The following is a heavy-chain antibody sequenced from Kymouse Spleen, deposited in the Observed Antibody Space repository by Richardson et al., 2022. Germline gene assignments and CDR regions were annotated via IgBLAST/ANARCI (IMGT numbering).Heavy chain of an antibody. Sequence: QVQLQQWGAGLLKPSETLSLTCAVYGGSFSGYYWSWIRQPPGKGLEWIGEINHSGSTNYNPSLKSRVTISVDTSKNQFSLKLSSVTAADTAVYYCARGEYNWNYVYYYYGMDVWGQGTTVTVSS. CDR3: ARGEYNWNYVYYYYGMDV. D-gene: IGHD1-7*01. CDR1: GGSFSGYY. V-gene: IGHV4-34*01. J-gene: IGHJ6*02. CDR2: INHSGST.